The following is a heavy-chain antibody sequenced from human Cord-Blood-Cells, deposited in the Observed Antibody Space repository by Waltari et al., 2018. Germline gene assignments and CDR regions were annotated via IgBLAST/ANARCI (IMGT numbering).Heavy chain of an antibody. D-gene: IGHD3-10*01. CDR1: GGSISSYY. Sequence: QVQLQESGPGLVKPSETLSLTCTVSGGSISSYYWSWIRQPAGTGLEWIGRIYTSGSTNYNPSLKRRVTMSVDTSENQFSLKLSSVTAADTAVYYCARANYYGSGSYSYYFDYWGQGTLVTVSS. J-gene: IGHJ4*02. CDR3: ARANYYGSGSYSYYFDY. V-gene: IGHV4-4*07. CDR2: IYTSGST.